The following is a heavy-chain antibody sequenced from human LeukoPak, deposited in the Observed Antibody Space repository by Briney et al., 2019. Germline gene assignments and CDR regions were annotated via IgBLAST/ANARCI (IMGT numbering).Heavy chain of an antibody. J-gene: IGHJ4*02. CDR2: IYYSAST. V-gene: IGHV4-30-4*01. CDR3: ARARASPCTNGVCYTRYYFDY. Sequence: SETLSLTCTVSGGSISSGDYYWSWIRQPPGTGLEWIGYIYYSASTYYNPSLKSRVTISVDTSKNQFSLKLSSVTAADTAVYYCARARASPCTNGVCYTRYYFDYWGQGTLVTVSS. D-gene: IGHD2-8*01. CDR1: GGSISSGDYY.